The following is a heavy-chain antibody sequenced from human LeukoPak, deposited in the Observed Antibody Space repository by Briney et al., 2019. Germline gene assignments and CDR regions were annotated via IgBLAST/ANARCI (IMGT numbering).Heavy chain of an antibody. J-gene: IGHJ4*02. V-gene: IGHV4-39*01. CDR3: ARHGVSGIAAAGTAFDY. Sequence: SRVTISVDTSKNQFSLKLSSVTAADTAVYYCARHGVSGIAAAGTAFDYWGQGTLVTVSS. D-gene: IGHD6-13*01.